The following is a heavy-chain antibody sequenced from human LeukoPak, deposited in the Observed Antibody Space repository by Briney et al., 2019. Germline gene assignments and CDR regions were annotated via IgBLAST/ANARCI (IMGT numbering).Heavy chain of an antibody. CDR1: GGSISSSGYY. Sequence: SETLSLTCTVSGGSISSSGYYWGWIRQPPGKGLEWIGSICHSGSTYYNPSLKSRVSISVDTSKNQFSLKLSSVAAADTAVYYCARVGGAENCFDPWGQGTLVTVSS. J-gene: IGHJ5*02. CDR3: ARVGGAENCFDP. D-gene: IGHD2-21*01. CDR2: ICHSGST. V-gene: IGHV4-39*07.